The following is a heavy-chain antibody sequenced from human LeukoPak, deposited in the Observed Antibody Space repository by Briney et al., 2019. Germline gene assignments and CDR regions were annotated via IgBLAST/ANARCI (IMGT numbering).Heavy chain of an antibody. CDR3: ARGGARGFDY. J-gene: IGHJ4*02. V-gene: IGHV4-59*01. CDR2: IYYSGST. CDR1: GGYIGSYY. D-gene: IGHD3-10*01. Sequence: SETLSLTCTVSGGYIGSYYWSWIRQPPGKGLEWIGYIYYSGSTNNNPSLKSRVTISVDTSKNQFSLKLSSVTAADTAVYSCARGGARGFDYWGQGTLVTVSS.